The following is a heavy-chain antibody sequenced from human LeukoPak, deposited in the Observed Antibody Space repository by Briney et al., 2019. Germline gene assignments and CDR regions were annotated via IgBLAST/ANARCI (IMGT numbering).Heavy chain of an antibody. CDR3: SRGQQWFDP. CDR2: ISSSGSA. J-gene: IGHJ5*02. V-gene: IGHV4-59*08. Sequence: SETLSLTCTVSGASISSYYWSWIRQPPGKGLEWIAYISSSGSAKYNPSLKSRLTLSVDTSKNQFSLKLTSMTAADTAVYYCSRGQQWFDPWGQGTLVTVSS. CDR1: GASISSYY.